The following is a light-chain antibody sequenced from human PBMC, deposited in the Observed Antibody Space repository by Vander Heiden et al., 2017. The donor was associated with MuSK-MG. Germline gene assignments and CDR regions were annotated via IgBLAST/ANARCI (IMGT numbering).Light chain of an antibody. CDR3: AAWDDSLNHVV. CDR1: SSNIGNNA. J-gene: IGLJ2*01. CDR2: YDD. V-gene: IGLV1-36*01. Sequence: QSVLTQPPSVSEAPRQRVTISCSGSSSNIGNNAVNWYQQPPGKAPKLLIYYDDLLPSGVSDRFSGSKSGTSASLAISGLQSEDEADYYCAAWDDSLNHVVFGGGTKLTVL.